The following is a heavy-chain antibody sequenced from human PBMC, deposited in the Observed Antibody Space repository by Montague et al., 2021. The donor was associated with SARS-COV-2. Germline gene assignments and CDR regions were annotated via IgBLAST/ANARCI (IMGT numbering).Heavy chain of an antibody. CDR1: GGSISSGGFY. CDR3: ARGAPMVEGAGNWFDP. D-gene: IGHD4/OR15-4a*01. CDR2: IYYSGIT. V-gene: IGHV4-31*03. Sequence: TLSLTCTVSGGSISSGGFYWTWIRQHPEKRLEWIGYIYYSGITYYNPSLKSRGSISLDRSKNQFSLNVRSVTAADTAVYSCARGAPMVEGAGNWFDPWGQGTLVTVSS. J-gene: IGHJ5*02.